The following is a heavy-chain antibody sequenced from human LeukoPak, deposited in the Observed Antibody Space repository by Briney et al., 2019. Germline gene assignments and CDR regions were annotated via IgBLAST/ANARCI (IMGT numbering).Heavy chain of an antibody. V-gene: IGHV4-34*01. D-gene: IGHD2-2*01. J-gene: IGHJ3*02. CDR1: GGSFSGYY. Sequence: SETLSLTCAVYGGSFSGYYWSWIRQPPGKGLEWIGEINHSGSTNYNPSLKSRVTISVDTSKNQFSLKLSSVTAADTAVYYCARFTELGYCSSTSCYGDAFDIWGQGTMVTVSS. CDR3: ARFTELGYCSSTSCYGDAFDI. CDR2: INHSGST.